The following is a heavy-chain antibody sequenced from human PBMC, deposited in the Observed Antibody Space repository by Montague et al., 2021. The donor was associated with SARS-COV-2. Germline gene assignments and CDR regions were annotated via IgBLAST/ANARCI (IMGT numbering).Heavy chain of an antibody. CDR3: ARAVETTVVTDFDY. D-gene: IGHD4-23*01. Sequence: TLSLTCTVSGGSISSGGYYWSWIRQPPGKGLEWIGYIYYSGSAYYNPSLKSRVTISVDTSKNQFSLKLTSVTAADTAVYYCARAVETTVVTDFDYWGQGTLVTVSS. V-gene: IGHV4-31*03. J-gene: IGHJ4*02. CDR2: IYYSGSA. CDR1: GGSISSGGYY.